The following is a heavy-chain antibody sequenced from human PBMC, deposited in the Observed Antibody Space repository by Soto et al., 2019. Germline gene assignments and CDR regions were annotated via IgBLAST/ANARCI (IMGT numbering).Heavy chain of an antibody. CDR2: IYYSGTT. D-gene: IGHD1-26*01. Sequence: QLQLQESGPGLVKSSETLSLSCHVSDGSISSSTYYWGWIRQPPGKGLEWIGNIYYSGTTYYNPSIKGRVTLSLYTSTSHFSLKLTSVTAADTAVYYWARSWEGRSTDSDWGQGTLVTVSS. CDR3: ARSWEGRSTDSD. CDR1: DGSISSSTYY. J-gene: IGHJ4*02. V-gene: IGHV4-39*02.